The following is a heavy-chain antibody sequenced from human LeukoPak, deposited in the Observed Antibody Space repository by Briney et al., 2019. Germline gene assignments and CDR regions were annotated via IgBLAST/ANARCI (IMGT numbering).Heavy chain of an antibody. V-gene: IGHV3-53*01. CDR3: ARDRSDNEYSYGAFDY. Sequence: GGSLRLSCAASGFTVSSNYMSWVRQAPGKGLEWVSVIHSGGSTYYADSVKGRFTISRDNAKNSLYLQMNSLRAEDTAVYYCARDRSDNEYSYGAFDYWGQGTLVTVSS. CDR2: IHSGGST. J-gene: IGHJ4*02. D-gene: IGHD5-18*01. CDR1: GFTVSSNY.